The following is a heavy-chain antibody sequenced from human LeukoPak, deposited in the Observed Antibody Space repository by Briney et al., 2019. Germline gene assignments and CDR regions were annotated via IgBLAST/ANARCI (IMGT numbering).Heavy chain of an antibody. CDR1: GFTFSSYW. V-gene: IGHV3-7*01. CDR3: ARVEGYCSSTSCRPNYFDL. CDR2: ITQDGSEK. Sequence: GGSLRLSCAASGFTFSSYWMSWVRQAPGKGLEWVANITQDGSEKYYVDSVKGRFTISRDNAKNSLYLQMNSLRAEDTAVYYCARVEGYCSSTSCRPNYFDLWGRGTLVTVSS. D-gene: IGHD2-2*01. J-gene: IGHJ2*01.